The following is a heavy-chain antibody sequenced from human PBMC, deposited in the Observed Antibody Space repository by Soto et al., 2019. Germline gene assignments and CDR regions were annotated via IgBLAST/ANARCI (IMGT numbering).Heavy chain of an antibody. D-gene: IGHD6-19*01. Sequence: PGGSLRLSCAASEFTFRSYSRNRVRQAPGKGLEWVSYISSSSSTIYYADSVKGRFTISRDNAKNSLYLQMNSLRAEDTAVYYCASGSGVAGTAECFQHWGQGTLVTVSS. V-gene: IGHV3-48*01. J-gene: IGHJ1*01. CDR3: ASGSGVAGTAECFQH. CDR2: ISSSSSTI. CDR1: EFTFRSYS.